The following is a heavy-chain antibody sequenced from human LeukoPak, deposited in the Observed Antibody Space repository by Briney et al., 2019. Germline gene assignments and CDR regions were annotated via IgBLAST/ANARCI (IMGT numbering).Heavy chain of an antibody. CDR1: GGSFSGYY. V-gene: IGHV4-34*01. Sequence: SETLSLTCAVYGGSFSGYYWSWIRQPPGKGLEWIGEINHSGSTNYNPSLKSRVTISVDTSKNQFSLKLSSVTAADTAMYYCARGDRDGYNFDYWGQGTLVTVSS. D-gene: IGHD5-24*01. CDR3: ARGDRDGYNFDY. CDR2: INHSGST. J-gene: IGHJ4*02.